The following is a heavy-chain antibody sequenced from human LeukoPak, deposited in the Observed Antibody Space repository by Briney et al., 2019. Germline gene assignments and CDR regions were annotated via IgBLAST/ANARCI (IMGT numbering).Heavy chain of an antibody. J-gene: IGHJ3*02. V-gene: IGHV3-23*01. CDR3: AMTMKYCSGGTCQEAFEI. CDR1: GFTFSTHA. CDR2: ISGSGGRT. D-gene: IGHD2-15*01. Sequence: GGSLRLSCAASGFTFSTHAMSWVRQAAGKGLEWVSAISGSGGRTYHADSVKGRFTISRDNSKNTLFLQMNSLRAEDTAIYYCAMTMKYCSGGTCQEAFEIWGQGTMVTVSS.